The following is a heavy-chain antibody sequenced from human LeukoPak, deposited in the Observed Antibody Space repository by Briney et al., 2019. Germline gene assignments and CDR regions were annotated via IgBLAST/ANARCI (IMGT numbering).Heavy chain of an antibody. CDR2: ISSSSSYI. J-gene: IGHJ6*03. V-gene: IGHV3-21*01. CDR1: GFTFSSYS. D-gene: IGHD2-2*02. CDR3: ARGGYCSSTSCYNGGGYYYHYYMDV. Sequence: PGGSLRLSCAASGFTFSSYSLNWVRQAPGKGLEWVSSISSSSSYIYYADSVKGRFTISRDNAKNSLYLQMNSLRAEDTAVYYCARGGYCSSTSCYNGGGYYYHYYMDVWGKGTTVTVSS.